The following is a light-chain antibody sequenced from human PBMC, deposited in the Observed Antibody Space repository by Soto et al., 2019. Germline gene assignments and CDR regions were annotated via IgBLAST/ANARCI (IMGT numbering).Light chain of an antibody. CDR2: DVS. V-gene: IGLV2-14*01. CDR1: SSDVGGYNY. CDR3: RSYTSSSTRV. Sequence: QSALTQPASVSGSPGQSITISCTGTSSDVGGYNYGSWYQQHPGKAPKLMIYDVSNRPSGVSNRFSGSKSGNTASLTISGLQAEDEADYYCRSYTSSSTRVFGGGTKLTVL. J-gene: IGLJ2*01.